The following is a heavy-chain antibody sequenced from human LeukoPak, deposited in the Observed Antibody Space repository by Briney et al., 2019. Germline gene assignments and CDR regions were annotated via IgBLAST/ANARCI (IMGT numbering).Heavy chain of an antibody. D-gene: IGHD4-17*01. J-gene: IGHJ6*02. CDR3: ARDGYGSVTTVNGMDV. CDR2: INPNSGGT. Sequence: ASVKVSCTASGYTFTGYYMHWVRQAPGQGLEWMGLINPNSGGTNYAQKFQGRVTLTRYTSISTANMELSTLRSDDTAVYYCARDGYGSVTTVNGMDVWGQGTTVTVSS. V-gene: IGHV1-2*02. CDR1: GYTFTGYY.